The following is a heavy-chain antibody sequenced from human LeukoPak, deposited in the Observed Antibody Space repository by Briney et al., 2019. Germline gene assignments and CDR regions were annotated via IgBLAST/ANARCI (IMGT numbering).Heavy chain of an antibody. CDR2: LYSGGGT. CDR3: ARDGGDTVTSPFDY. Sequence: GGSLRLSCAASGFTVSSNHMSWVRQAPGQGLEWVSVLYSGGGTHYADSVKGRFTISSDNSKNTLYLQMNSLRAEDTAVYYCARDGGDTVTSPFDYWGQGTLVTVSS. V-gene: IGHV3-53*01. J-gene: IGHJ4*02. D-gene: IGHD4-17*01. CDR1: GFTVSSNH.